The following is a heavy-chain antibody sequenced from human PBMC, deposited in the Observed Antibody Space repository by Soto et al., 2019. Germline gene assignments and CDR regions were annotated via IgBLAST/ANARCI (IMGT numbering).Heavy chain of an antibody. CDR1: GGSINSGGFY. CDR3: ASYSSGWSLWYFDY. CDR2: IYYSGST. V-gene: IGHV4-31*03. D-gene: IGHD6-19*01. Sequence: SETLSLTCTVSGGSINSGGFYWSWIRQHPGKGLEWIGYIYYSGSTYYNPSLKSRVTISVDTSKNQFSLKLSSVTAADTAVYYCASYSSGWSLWYFDYWGQGTLVTVSS. J-gene: IGHJ4*02.